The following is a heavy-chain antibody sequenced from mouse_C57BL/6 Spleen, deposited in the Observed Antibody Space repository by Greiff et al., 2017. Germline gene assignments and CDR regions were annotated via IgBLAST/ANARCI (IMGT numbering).Heavy chain of an antibody. CDR1: GYTFTDYN. J-gene: IGHJ4*01. CDR3: AREGVYYYGSSPYYYAMDY. V-gene: IGHV1-18*01. Sequence: EVQLQQSGPELVKPGASVKIPCKASGYTFTDYNMDWVKQSHGKSLEWIGDINPNNGGTIYNQKFKGQATLTVDKSSSTAYMELRSLTSEDTAVYYCAREGVYYYGSSPYYYAMDYWGQGTSVTVSS. CDR2: INPNNGGT. D-gene: IGHD1-1*01.